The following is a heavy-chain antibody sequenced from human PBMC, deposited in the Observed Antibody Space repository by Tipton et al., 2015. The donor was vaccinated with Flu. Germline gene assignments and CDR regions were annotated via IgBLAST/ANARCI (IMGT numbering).Heavy chain of an antibody. CDR1: GDSIGRDYC. CDR2: ICHSGNT. V-gene: IGHV4-38-2*01. Sequence: LRPSCSVSGDSIGRDYCWGWVRQPPGKGLDWIGNICHSGNTYYNPSLKSRITISVDRSKNQFSLKLRSVTAADTAVYFCARRDYSNYVSEPKNWFDSWGQGTLVTVSS. D-gene: IGHD4-11*01. J-gene: IGHJ5*01. CDR3: ARRDYSNYVSEPKNWFDS.